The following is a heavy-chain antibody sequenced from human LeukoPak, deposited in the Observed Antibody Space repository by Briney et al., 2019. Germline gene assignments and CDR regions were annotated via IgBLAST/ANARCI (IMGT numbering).Heavy chain of an antibody. V-gene: IGHV1-69*04. D-gene: IGHD6-19*01. Sequence: GASVKVSCKASGGTFSSYAISWVRQAPGQGLEWMGRIIPILGIANYAQKFQGRVTITADKSTSTAYMELSSLRSEDTAVYYCARGMYSSGWGPFDYWGQGTLVTVSS. J-gene: IGHJ4*02. CDR1: GGTFSSYA. CDR2: IIPILGIA. CDR3: ARGMYSSGWGPFDY.